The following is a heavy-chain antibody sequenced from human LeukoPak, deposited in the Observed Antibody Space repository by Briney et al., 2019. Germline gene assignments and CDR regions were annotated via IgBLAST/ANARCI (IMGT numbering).Heavy chain of an antibody. CDR2: MNPNSGRT. J-gene: IGHJ4*02. Sequence: ASVNVSCKASGYTFTGYYMHWVRQAPGQGLEWMGWMNPNSGRTGYAQNFQGRITITRNTSISTAYMELSSLRSEDTAVYYCTRETSSRYFDYWGQGTLVTVSS. CDR1: GYTFTGYY. CDR3: TRETSSRYFDY. V-gene: IGHV1-8*03.